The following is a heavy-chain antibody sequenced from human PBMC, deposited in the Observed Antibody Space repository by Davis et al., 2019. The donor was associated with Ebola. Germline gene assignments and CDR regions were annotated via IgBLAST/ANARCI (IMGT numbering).Heavy chain of an antibody. CDR1: GFTITDYT. Sequence: GESLKISCAASGFTITDYTMNWVRQAPGKGLEWVAYISSGTSTIFYADSVKGRFTISRDIANNSLFLQMNSLGVEDTAVYYCARGGYTWNYANYWGQGTLVTVSS. CDR2: ISSGTSTI. D-gene: IGHD1-7*01. CDR3: ARGGYTWNYANY. J-gene: IGHJ4*02. V-gene: IGHV3-48*04.